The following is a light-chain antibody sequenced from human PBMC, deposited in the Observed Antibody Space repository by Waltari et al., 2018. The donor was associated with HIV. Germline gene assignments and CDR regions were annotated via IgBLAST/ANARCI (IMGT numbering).Light chain of an antibody. CDR2: SVS. CDR3: SSYTTGSTLV. V-gene: IGLV2-14*01. CDR1: SSDVGGYDS. J-gene: IGLJ3*02. Sequence: SALTQPASVSGSPGQSITISCPGTSSDVGGYDSVASYQPAPRKPPKVIIYSVSKRPSGVSNLFSGSKSGNTASLTISGLQAEDEADYYCSSYTTGSTLVFGGGTTVTVL.